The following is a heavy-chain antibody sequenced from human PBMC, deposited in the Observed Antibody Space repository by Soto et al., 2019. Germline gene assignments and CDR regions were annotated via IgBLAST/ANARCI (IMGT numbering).Heavy chain of an antibody. J-gene: IGHJ4*02. V-gene: IGHV1-3*01. CDR2: INPGNDNT. CDR3: ARDNSGYSPFDY. CDR1: GYTLTTYA. Sequence: QVQLVQSGAEVKKPGASVKVSCKASGYTLTTYAMHWVRQAPGQRLEWMGCINPGNDNTRYSQKFQGRVTITRDTYASTAYMELSSLISEDTAVYYCARDNSGYSPFDYWGQGTLVSVSS. D-gene: IGHD3-22*01.